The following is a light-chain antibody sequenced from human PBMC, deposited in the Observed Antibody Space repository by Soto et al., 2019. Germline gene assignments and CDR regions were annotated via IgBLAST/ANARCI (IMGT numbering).Light chain of an antibody. Sequence: QSALSQPASVSGSPGQSITISCPGTSSDVGAYNYVSWYQQLPGKAPKLMIYEVSNRPSGVSSRFSGSKSGNTASLTISGLQAEDEADYYCSSYTSSSTLVFGGGTQLTVL. J-gene: IGLJ3*02. CDR2: EVS. V-gene: IGLV2-14*01. CDR3: SSYTSSSTLV. CDR1: SSDVGAYNY.